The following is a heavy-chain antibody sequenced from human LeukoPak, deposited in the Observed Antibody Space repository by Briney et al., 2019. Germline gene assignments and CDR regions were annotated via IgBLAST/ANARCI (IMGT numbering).Heavy chain of an antibody. CDR1: GGSISSYY. Sequence: PSETLSLTCTVSGGSISSYYWSWIRQTPGKGLEWIGYTHYSGGTNYNPSLRSRVTISVDTSKNQFSLNLSSVTDADTAVYYCARVRDGYNYDAFDYWGQGTLVTVSS. CDR2: THYSGGT. D-gene: IGHD5-24*01. V-gene: IGHV4-59*01. J-gene: IGHJ4*02. CDR3: ARVRDGYNYDAFDY.